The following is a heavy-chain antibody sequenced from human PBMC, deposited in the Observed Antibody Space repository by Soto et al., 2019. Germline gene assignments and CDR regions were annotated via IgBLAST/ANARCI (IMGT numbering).Heavy chain of an antibody. J-gene: IGHJ4*02. CDR3: ASLNYDILTGDDY. CDR1: GGPFSSYA. CDR2: IIPIFGTA. V-gene: IGHV1-69*13. Sequence: GASVKVSCKASGGPFSSYAISWVRQAPGQGLEWMGGIIPIFGTANYAQKFQGRVTITADESTSTAYMELSSLRSEATAVYYCASLNYDILTGDDYWGQGTLVTVSS. D-gene: IGHD3-9*01.